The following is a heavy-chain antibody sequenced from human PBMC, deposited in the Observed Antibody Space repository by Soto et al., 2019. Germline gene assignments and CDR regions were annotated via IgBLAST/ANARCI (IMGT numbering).Heavy chain of an antibody. CDR1: GGSISSSSYY. CDR2: IYDSGST. V-gene: IGHV4-39*01. Sequence: QLQLQESGPGLVTPSETLSLTCTVSGGSISSSSYYWGWIRQPPGKGLEWIGSIYDSGSTYYNPSLKSRVTAPKHTSKNQFPLKLSVVTAASTSVYYCASSRDRISQLLEWLQSESYFQYGGQGTVVTVCS. CDR3: ASSRDRISQLLEWLQSESYFQY. D-gene: IGHD3-3*01. J-gene: IGHJ1*01.